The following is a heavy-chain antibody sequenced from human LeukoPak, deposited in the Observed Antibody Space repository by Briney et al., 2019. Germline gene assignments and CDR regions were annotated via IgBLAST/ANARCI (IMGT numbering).Heavy chain of an antibody. CDR1: GYTLTELS. D-gene: IGHD5-18*01. V-gene: IGHV1-69*13. CDR2: IIPIFGTA. Sequence: ASVKVSCKVSGYTLTELSMHWVRQAPGQGLEWMGGIIPIFGTANYAQKFQGRVTITADESTSTAYMELSSLRSEDTAVYYCAYSVDTAMVTFDYWGQGTLVTVSS. J-gene: IGHJ4*02. CDR3: AYSVDTAMVTFDY.